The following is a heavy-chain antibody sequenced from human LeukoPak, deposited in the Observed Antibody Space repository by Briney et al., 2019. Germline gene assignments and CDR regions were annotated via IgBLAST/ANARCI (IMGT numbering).Heavy chain of an antibody. Sequence: ASVKVSCKASGGTFSSYAISWVRQAPGQGLEWMGRIIPIFGTANYAQKFQGRVTITTDESTSPAYMELSSLRSEDTAVYYCARGPNITSYYGSGSYYKPTYNWFDPWGQGTLVTVSS. V-gene: IGHV1-69*05. J-gene: IGHJ5*02. CDR2: IIPIFGTA. D-gene: IGHD3-10*01. CDR3: ARGPNITSYYGSGSYYKPTYNWFDP. CDR1: GGTFSSYA.